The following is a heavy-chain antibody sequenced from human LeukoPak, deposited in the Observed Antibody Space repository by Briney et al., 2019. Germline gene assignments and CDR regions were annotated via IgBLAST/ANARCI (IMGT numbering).Heavy chain of an antibody. V-gene: IGHV3-7*01. CDR1: GFTFSSYW. D-gene: IGHD6-6*01. J-gene: IGHJ4*02. CDR2: IKQDGSEK. Sequence: GRSLRLSCAASGFTFSSYWMSWVRQAPGKGLEWVANIKQDGSEKYYVDSVKGRFTISRDNAKNSLYLQMNSLRAEDTAVYYCARGEEQLAPEYYFDYWGQGTLVTVSS. CDR3: ARGEEQLAPEYYFDY.